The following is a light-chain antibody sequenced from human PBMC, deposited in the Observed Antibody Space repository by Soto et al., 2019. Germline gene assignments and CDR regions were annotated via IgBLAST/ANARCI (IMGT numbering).Light chain of an antibody. Sequence: EIVLTQSPGTLSLSPGERATLSCRASQSVRNSLLAWYQQKPGQAPRLLIYGASSRATGIPDRFSGGGSGTDFSLTISRLDPEDFAVYYCQQYSSSPITFGQGTRLEIK. CDR2: GAS. V-gene: IGKV3-20*01. CDR3: QQYSSSPIT. CDR1: QSVRNSL. J-gene: IGKJ5*01.